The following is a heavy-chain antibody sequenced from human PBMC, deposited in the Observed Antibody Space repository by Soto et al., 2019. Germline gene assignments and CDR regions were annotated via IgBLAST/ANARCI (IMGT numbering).Heavy chain of an antibody. Sequence: GASVKVSCKASGYTFTDYGISWVRQAPGQGLEWMGWISGHDGNTKYTQKLQGRVTVTTDTSTSTAYMDLRSLRSDDTAVYYCAREYCSSASCYGPDFWGQGTLVTVSS. D-gene: IGHD2-2*01. V-gene: IGHV1-18*01. J-gene: IGHJ4*02. CDR2: ISGHDGNT. CDR1: GYTFTDYG. CDR3: AREYCSSASCYGPDF.